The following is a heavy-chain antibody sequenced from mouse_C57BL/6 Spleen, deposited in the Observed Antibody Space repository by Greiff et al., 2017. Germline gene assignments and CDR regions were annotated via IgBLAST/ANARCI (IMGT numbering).Heavy chain of an antibody. J-gene: IGHJ2*01. D-gene: IGHD4-1*01. V-gene: IGHV1-50*01. CDR1: GYTFTSYW. CDR2: IDPSDSYT. CDR3: ARSGTGTGYFDY. Sequence: VQLQQPGAELVKPGASVKLSCKASGYTFTSYWMQWVKQRPGQGLEWIGEIDPSDSYTNYNQKFKGKATLTVDTSSSTAYMQLSSLTSEDSAVYYCARSGTGTGYFDYWGQGTTLTVSS.